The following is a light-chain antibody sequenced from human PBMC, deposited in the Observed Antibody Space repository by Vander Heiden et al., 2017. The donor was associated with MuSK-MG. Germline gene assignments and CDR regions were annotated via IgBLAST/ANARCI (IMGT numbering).Light chain of an antibody. CDR1: QSVLYSSNNKNY. CDR3: QQHDSTPRLT. Sequence: DIVMTQSPDPLAVSLGERGTINCKSSQSVLYSSNNKNYLAWYQQKPGQPPKLLIYWASTRESGVPDRFSGSGSGTDFTLTISSLQAEDVAVYYCQQHDSTPRLTFGGGTKVEIK. J-gene: IGKJ4*01. V-gene: IGKV4-1*01. CDR2: WAS.